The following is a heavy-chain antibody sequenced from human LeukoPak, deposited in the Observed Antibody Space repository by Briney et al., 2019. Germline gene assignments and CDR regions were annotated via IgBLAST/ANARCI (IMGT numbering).Heavy chain of an antibody. V-gene: IGHV1-8*01. CDR1: GYTFTSYD. CDR3: ARGPVSSHGMDV. Sequence: ASVRVSCKASGYTFTSYDINWVRQATEQGLEWMGFKNPNSGRTGFAQKFQGRFTMTTDTSISTAYMELSSLTSEDTAVYYCARGPVSSHGMDVWGQGTTVTVSS. CDR2: KNPNSGRT. J-gene: IGHJ6*02.